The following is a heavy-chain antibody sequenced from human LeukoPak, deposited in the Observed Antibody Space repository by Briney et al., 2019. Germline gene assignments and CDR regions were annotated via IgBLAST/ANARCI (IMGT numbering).Heavy chain of an antibody. V-gene: IGHV3-23*01. J-gene: IGHJ3*02. Sequence: GGSLRLSCAASGFTFSSYAMSWVRQAPGKGLEWVSAISGSGGSTYYADSVKGRFTISRDNSKNTLYLQMNSLIAEDTAVYYCAKEGYYYDSSGYDAFDIWGQGTMVTVSS. CDR2: ISGSGGST. D-gene: IGHD3-22*01. CDR3: AKEGYYYDSSGYDAFDI. CDR1: GFTFSSYA.